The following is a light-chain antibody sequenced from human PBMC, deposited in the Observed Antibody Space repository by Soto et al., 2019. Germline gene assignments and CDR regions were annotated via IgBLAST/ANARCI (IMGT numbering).Light chain of an antibody. V-gene: IGLV1-44*01. Sequence: QSVLTQPPSASGTPGQRVTISCSGSGSNIGGNTVNWYQQLPGAAPKLLIYSTNQRPSGVPDRFSGSKSGTAASLAISGLQSDEEADYYCAAWDDSLKGPVFGGGTKLTVL. CDR3: AAWDDSLKGPV. CDR2: STN. CDR1: GSNIGGNT. J-gene: IGLJ2*01.